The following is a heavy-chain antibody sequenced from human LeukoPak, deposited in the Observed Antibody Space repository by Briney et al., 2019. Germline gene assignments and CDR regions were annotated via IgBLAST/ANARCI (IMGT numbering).Heavy chain of an antibody. J-gene: IGHJ4*02. V-gene: IGHV3-7*01. D-gene: IGHD6-19*01. CDR3: ARVQWLGPDY. Sequence: GGSLRLSCAASGFTFSSHWMSWVRQAPGKGLEWAASVKQDVGEKYYVDSVKGRFAISRDNAKNSLPLHMNSLRVEDTAVYYCARVQWLGPDYWGQGTLVTVSS. CDR1: GFTFSSHW. CDR2: VKQDVGEK.